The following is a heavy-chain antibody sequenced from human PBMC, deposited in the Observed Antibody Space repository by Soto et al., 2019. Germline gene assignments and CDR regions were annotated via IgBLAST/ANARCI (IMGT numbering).Heavy chain of an antibody. V-gene: IGHV3-23*01. Sequence: EVQLLESGGGLVQPGGSLRLSCAAPGFTFSNYAMNWVRQAPGKGLEWVSVISGSGGSTYYADSVKGRFTISRDTSKNTLYLQMTRLRGEDTAVYYCARRSSGWYFDYWGQGTLVTVSS. CDR2: ISGSGGST. J-gene: IGHJ4*02. CDR1: GFTFSNYA. D-gene: IGHD6-19*01. CDR3: ARRSSGWYFDY.